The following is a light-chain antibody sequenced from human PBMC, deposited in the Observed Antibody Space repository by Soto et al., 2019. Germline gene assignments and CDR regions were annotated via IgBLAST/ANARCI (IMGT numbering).Light chain of an antibody. V-gene: IGLV1-47*02. J-gene: IGLJ3*02. CDR2: TND. Sequence: QSVLTQPPSASWAPGQRVTISCSGSSSNIGSDYVYWYQQLPGTAPKLLIYTNDQRPSGVPDRFSGSKSGTSASLAISGLRSEDEADYWCAAWDARLSAWVFGGGTKLTVL. CDR3: AAWDARLSAWV. CDR1: SSNIGSDY.